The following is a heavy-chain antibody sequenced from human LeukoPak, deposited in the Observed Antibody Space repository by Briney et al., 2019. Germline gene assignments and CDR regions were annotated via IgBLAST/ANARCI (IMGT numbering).Heavy chain of an antibody. CDR1: GGSISSGSYY. CDR2: IYSSGST. J-gene: IGHJ5*02. D-gene: IGHD4-23*01. CDR3: ARVGLGGISFFDP. V-gene: IGHV4-61*02. Sequence: SQTLSLTCTVSGGSISSGSYYWSWIRQPAGKGLEWIGRIYSSGSTNYNPSLKGRVTMSVDTSKNQFSLKLSSVAAADTAVYYCARVGLGGISFFDPWGQGTLVTVSS.